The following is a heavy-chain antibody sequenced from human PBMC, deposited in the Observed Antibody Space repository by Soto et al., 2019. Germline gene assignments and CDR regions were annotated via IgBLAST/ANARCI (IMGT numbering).Heavy chain of an antibody. CDR2: IYWDDDK. CDR3: ARLTRGVYDLDRLWEKFDY. CDR1: GFSLSTNGMG. Sequence: QITVKESGLTLVKPTQTLTLTCTFSGFSLSTNGMGVGWIRQSPGKALEWLALIYWDDDKRYSPSLRSRLTITQDTSKTQVALTMPNMNPVDTATYYCARLTRGVYDLDRLWEKFDYWGQGTLVTVSS. D-gene: IGHD5-12*01. J-gene: IGHJ4*02. V-gene: IGHV2-5*02.